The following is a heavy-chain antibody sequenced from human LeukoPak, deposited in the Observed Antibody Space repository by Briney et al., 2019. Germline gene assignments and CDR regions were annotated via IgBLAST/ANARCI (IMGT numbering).Heavy chain of an antibody. CDR1: GLTFSVSA. V-gene: IGHV3-73*01. Sequence: GGPLRLSCSASGLTFSVSAIHWVRQASGKGLERVGRIKTKADNYATAYAASVKGRFTISRDDSTNTAYLQMNSLKTEDTAVYYCTHPAYYYNVDVWGKGTTVTVSS. CDR2: IKTKADNYAT. J-gene: IGHJ6*04. D-gene: IGHD6-25*01. CDR3: THPAYYYNVDV.